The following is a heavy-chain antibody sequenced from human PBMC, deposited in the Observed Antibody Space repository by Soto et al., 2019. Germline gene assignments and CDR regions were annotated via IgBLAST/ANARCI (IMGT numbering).Heavy chain of an antibody. V-gene: IGHV5-10-1*04. J-gene: IGHJ4*02. D-gene: IGHD6-13*01. Sequence: GESLKISCKGSGYSFTSYWISWVRQMPGKGLEWMGRIDPSDSYTNYSPSFQGQVTISADKSISTAYLQWSSLKASDTAMYYCARSIAAAGTVFDYWGQGTLVTVSS. CDR3: ARSIAAAGTVFDY. CDR1: GYSFTSYW. CDR2: IDPSDSYT.